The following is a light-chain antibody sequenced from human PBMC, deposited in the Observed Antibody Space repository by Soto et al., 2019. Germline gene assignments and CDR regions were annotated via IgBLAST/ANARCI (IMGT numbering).Light chain of an antibody. Sequence: EIVMPQSPSTLSVSPGESATLSCRASQSVSSNLAWYQQKPGQAPRLLIYGASSRATGIPDRFSGSGSGTDFTLTISRLEPEDFAVYYCQQYGSSPTTFGQGTRWIS. CDR2: GAS. V-gene: IGKV3-20*01. J-gene: IGKJ1*01. CDR1: QSVSSN. CDR3: QQYGSSPTT.